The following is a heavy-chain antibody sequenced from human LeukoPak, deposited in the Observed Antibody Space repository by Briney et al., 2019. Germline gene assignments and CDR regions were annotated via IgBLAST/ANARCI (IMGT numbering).Heavy chain of an antibody. CDR2: IKSDGSST. J-gene: IGHJ4*02. D-gene: IGHD4-23*01. CDR1: GFTFSSYW. CDR3: AGDSDYGGYSRFDY. Sequence: GGSLRLSCVASGFTFSSYWMHWVRHAPEKGLVWVSRIKSDGSSTSYADSVKGRFTISRDNVKNTLYLQMNSLRGDDTAVYYCAGDSDYGGYSRFDYWGQGTLVTVSS. V-gene: IGHV3-74*01.